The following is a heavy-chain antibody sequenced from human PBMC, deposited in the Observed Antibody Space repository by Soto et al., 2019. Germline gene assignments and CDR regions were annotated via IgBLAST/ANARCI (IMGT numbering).Heavy chain of an antibody. CDR1: GFTFSSYW. CDR3: AKRTSVSGNYYFDY. J-gene: IGHJ4*02. CDR2: INSDGSSI. Sequence: EVQLVESGGGLVQPGGSLRLSCAASGFTFSSYWMHWVRQAPGKGLVWVARINSDGSSISYADSVKGRFTISRDNAKNTLYLQMNSLRAEDTAVYYCAKRTSVSGNYYFDYWGQGILVTVSS. V-gene: IGHV3-74*01. D-gene: IGHD3-10*01.